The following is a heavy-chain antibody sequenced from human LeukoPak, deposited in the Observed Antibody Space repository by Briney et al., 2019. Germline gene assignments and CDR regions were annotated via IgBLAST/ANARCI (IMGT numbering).Heavy chain of an antibody. D-gene: IGHD6-19*01. CDR2: ISSSSSYI. J-gene: IGHJ4*02. CDR1: GFTFSSYS. Sequence: PGGSLRLSCAASGFTFSSYSMNWVRQAPGKGLEWVSSISSSSSYIYYADSVKGRFTISRDNAKNSLYLQMNSLRAEDTAVYYCAKGGQWLTKKGFDYWGQGTLVTVSS. CDR3: AKGGQWLTKKGFDY. V-gene: IGHV3-21*04.